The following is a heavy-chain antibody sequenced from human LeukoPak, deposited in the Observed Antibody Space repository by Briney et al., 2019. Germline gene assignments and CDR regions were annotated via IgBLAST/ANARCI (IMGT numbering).Heavy chain of an antibody. CDR3: ARVYGGNSGGYYYYYMDV. D-gene: IGHD4-23*01. CDR1: GGSISSYY. J-gene: IGHJ6*03. CDR2: IYTSGST. Sequence: SETLSLTCTVSGGSISSYYWSWIRQPAGKGLEWIGRIYTSGSTNYNPSLKSRVTMSVDTSKNQFSLKLSSVTAADTAVYYRARVYGGNSGGYYYYYMDVWGKGTTVTVSS. V-gene: IGHV4-4*07.